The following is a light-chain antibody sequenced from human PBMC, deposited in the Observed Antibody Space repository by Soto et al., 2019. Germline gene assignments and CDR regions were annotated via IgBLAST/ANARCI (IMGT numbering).Light chain of an antibody. Sequence: EIVLTQSPGTLSLSPGERATLSCRASQSVSSSYLAWYQQKPGQAPRFPIYGASSRATGIPDRFSGSGSGTDFTLTISRLEPEDFAVYYCQQYGSSPTTFGQGTKVEIK. V-gene: IGKV3-20*01. CDR2: GAS. CDR3: QQYGSSPTT. CDR1: QSVSSSY. J-gene: IGKJ1*01.